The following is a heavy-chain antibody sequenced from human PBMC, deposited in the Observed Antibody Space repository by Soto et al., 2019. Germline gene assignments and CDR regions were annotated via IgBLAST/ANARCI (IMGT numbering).Heavy chain of an antibody. CDR3: ARDKDRQQLGGNYYYGIDV. J-gene: IGHJ6*02. CDR1: GGTFGNSA. V-gene: IGHV1-69*12. CDR2: IIPIFSTP. D-gene: IGHD2-15*01. Sequence: QVQLVQSGAEVKKPGSSVTVSCKASGGTFGNSAISWVRQAPGQGLEWMGGIIPIFSTPDYAQKFQGRITITADDSTTTGYMELTSLKSEDTAVYYCARDKDRQQLGGNYYYGIDVWGQGTTVTVS.